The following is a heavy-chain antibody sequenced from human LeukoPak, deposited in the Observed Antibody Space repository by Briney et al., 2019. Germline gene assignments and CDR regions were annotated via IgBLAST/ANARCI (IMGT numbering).Heavy chain of an antibody. V-gene: IGHV4-34*01. J-gene: IGHJ3*02. CDR2: INHSGRT. CDR1: GGSFSAYY. Sequence: SETLSLTCAVYGGSFSAYYWSWIRQPPGKGLEWIGEINHSGRTNYNASLKSRVTISVDTSKNQFSLKLSSVTAADTAVYYCARSRSGYYYDAFDIWGQGTMVTVSS. D-gene: IGHD3-22*01. CDR3: ARSRSGYYYDAFDI.